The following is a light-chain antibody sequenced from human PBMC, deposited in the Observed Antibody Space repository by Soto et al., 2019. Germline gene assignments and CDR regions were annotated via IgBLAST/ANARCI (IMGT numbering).Light chain of an antibody. J-gene: IGKJ5*01. CDR1: QSVSSY. Sequence: EIVLTQSPATLSLSPGEIATLSCSASQSVSSYLAWYQQKPGQAPRLLIYDASNRATGIPARFSGSGSGTDFTLTISSLEPEDFAVYYCQQRSNWITCGQGTRREIK. CDR2: DAS. CDR3: QQRSNWIT. V-gene: IGKV3-11*01.